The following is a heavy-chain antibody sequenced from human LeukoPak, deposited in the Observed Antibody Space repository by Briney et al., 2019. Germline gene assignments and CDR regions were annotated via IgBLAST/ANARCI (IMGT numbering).Heavy chain of an antibody. Sequence: SETLSLTCTVSGGSTSSYYLSWIRQPPGKGLEWIGYIYYSGSTNYNPSLKSRVTISVDTSKNQFSLKLSSVTAADTAVYYCARASAVEGFDPWGQGTLVTVSS. D-gene: IGHD6-19*01. V-gene: IGHV4-59*01. CDR3: ARASAVEGFDP. CDR1: GGSTSSYY. J-gene: IGHJ5*02. CDR2: IYYSGST.